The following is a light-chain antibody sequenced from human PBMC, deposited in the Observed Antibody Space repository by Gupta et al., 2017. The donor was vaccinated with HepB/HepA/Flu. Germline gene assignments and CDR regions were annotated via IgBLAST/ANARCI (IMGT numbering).Light chain of an antibody. V-gene: IGKV1-33*01. CDR1: QDISNF. Sequence: DIQMTQSPSSLSASVGDRVTITCQASQDISNFLNWYQQKPGKVPKFLIYDASNLATGVPSRFSGSGSGTDFTLTSSSLQPEDIATYYCQQYDSVPLTFGGGTKVEIK. CDR3: QQYDSVPLT. CDR2: DAS. J-gene: IGKJ4*01.